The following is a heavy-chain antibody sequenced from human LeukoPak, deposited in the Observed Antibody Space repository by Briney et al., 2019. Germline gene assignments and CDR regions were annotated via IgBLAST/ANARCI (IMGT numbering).Heavy chain of an antibody. D-gene: IGHD5-18*01. CDR1: GGTFSSYA. V-gene: IGHV1-69*13. J-gene: IGHJ5*02. Sequence: SVKVSCKASGGTFSSYAISWVRQAPGQGLEWMGGIIPIFGTANYAQKFQGRVTITADESTSTAYMELSSLRSEDTAVYYCARELGYGRNWFDPWGQGTLVTVSS. CDR2: IIPIFGTA. CDR3: ARELGYGRNWFDP.